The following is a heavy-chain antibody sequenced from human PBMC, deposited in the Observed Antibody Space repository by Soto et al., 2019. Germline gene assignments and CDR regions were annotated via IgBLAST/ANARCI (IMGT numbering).Heavy chain of an antibody. CDR1: GGSISSSSYY. J-gene: IGHJ6*02. D-gene: IGHD2-2*01. CDR2: IYYSGST. Sequence: PSETLSLTCTVSGGSISSSSYYWVWIRHPPGKGLEWIGSIYYSGSTYYNPSLKSRVTISVDTSKNQFSLKLSSVTAADTAVYYCARHYCSSTSCPWGYYYYGMDVWGQGTTVTVSS. CDR3: ARHYCSSTSCPWGYYYYGMDV. V-gene: IGHV4-39*01.